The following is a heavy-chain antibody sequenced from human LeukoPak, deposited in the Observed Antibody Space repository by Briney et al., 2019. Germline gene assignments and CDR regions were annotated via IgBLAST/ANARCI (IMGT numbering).Heavy chain of an antibody. J-gene: IGHJ4*02. CDR3: TTDSGSGSYYPFFDY. Sequence: PGGSLRLSCAAPGFTLSNGWMSWVRQAPGKGLEWVGRNKSKTDGGTTDYAAPVKGRFTISRDDSKNTLYLQMNSLKTEDTAVYYCTTDSGSGSYYPFFDYWGQGTLVTVSS. D-gene: IGHD3-10*01. CDR1: GFTLSNGW. CDR2: NKSKTDGGTT. V-gene: IGHV3-15*01.